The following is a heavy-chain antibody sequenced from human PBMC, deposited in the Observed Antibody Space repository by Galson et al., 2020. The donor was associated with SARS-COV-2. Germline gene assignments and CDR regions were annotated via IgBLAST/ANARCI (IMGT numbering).Heavy chain of an antibody. CDR3: ARGGWGGDFIDY. CDR2: IFSGGSA. CDR1: GGSISSGGYQ. J-gene: IGHJ4*02. Sequence: SETLSLTCSVSGGSISSGGYQWCWIRQPPGKGLEWIGYIFSGGSAYYNPYLKSRITISVDTSKNRFSLNLNSVTAADTAVYFCARGGWGGDFIDYWGQGALVTVFS. V-gene: IGHV4-30-4*08. D-gene: IGHD2-21*01.